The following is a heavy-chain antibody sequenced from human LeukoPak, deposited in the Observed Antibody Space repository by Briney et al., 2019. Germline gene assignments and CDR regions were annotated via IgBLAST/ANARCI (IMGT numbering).Heavy chain of an antibody. CDR2: IKEDGSAK. CDR1: GLNFSRNW. CDR3: ARDYDYFSGHNLDAYDI. D-gene: IGHD2-15*01. V-gene: IGHV3-7*01. J-gene: IGHJ3*02. Sequence: TGGSLRLSCAASGLNFSRNWMTWVRQAPGKGLEWVANIKEDGSAKSYVDSVKGRFTISRDNAKNSLYLQMSSLRVEDTAVYYCARDYDYFSGHNLDAYDIWGQGTTVTVSS.